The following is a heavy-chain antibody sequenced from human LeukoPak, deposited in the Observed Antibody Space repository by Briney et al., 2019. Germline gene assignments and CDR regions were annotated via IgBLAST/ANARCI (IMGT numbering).Heavy chain of an antibody. CDR3: ARRRFVRGPDVVNPFDY. CDR2: ISYSGST. CDR1: GGSISSTFYY. D-gene: IGHD2-8*01. Sequence: SETLSLTCTVSGGSISSTFYYWGWIRQPPGKGLEWIGSISYSGSTYYNPSLKSRVTISVDTSKNQFSLKLSSVTAADTAVYYCARRRFVRGPDVVNPFDYWGQGTLVTVSS. V-gene: IGHV4-39*01. J-gene: IGHJ4*02.